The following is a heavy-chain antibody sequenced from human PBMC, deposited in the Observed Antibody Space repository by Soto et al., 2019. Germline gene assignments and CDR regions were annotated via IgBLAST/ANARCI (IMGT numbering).Heavy chain of an antibody. J-gene: IGHJ3*02. Sequence: LCGGSISSGGYYWSWIRQHPGKGLEWIGYIYYSGSTYYNPSLKSRVTISVDTSKNQFSLKLSSVTAADTAVYYCARGSLWFGETHAFDIWGQGTMVTVSS. CDR1: GGSISSGGYY. CDR2: IYYSGST. V-gene: IGHV4-31*02. CDR3: ARGSLWFGETHAFDI. D-gene: IGHD3-10*01.